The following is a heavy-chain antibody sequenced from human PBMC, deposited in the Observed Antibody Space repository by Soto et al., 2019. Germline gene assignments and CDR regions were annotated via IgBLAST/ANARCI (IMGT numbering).Heavy chain of an antibody. Sequence: ASGNGSLKASGYTFTGYYIHWVREGPGQGLEWMGWINPNSGGTNYAQKFQGRVTMTRDTSISTAYMELSRLRSDDTAVYYCARDHDILTGYLGYYYGMDVWGQGTTVTVSS. CDR1: GYTFTGYY. V-gene: IGHV1-2*02. CDR3: ARDHDILTGYLGYYYGMDV. CDR2: INPNSGGT. J-gene: IGHJ6*02. D-gene: IGHD3-9*01.